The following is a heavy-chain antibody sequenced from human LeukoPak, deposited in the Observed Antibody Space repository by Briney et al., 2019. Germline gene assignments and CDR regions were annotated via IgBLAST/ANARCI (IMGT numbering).Heavy chain of an antibody. CDR3: ARLGATVTTLSWFDP. CDR1: GGSISSNSYY. CDR2: IYYGGST. J-gene: IGHJ5*02. V-gene: IGHV4-39*01. Sequence: KTSETLSLTCTVSGGSISSNSYYWGWIRQPPGKGLEWIGSIYYGGSTYYNPSLKSRVTISIDTSKNQFSLKLSSVTAADTAVYYCARLGATVTTLSWFDPWGQGTLVTVSS. D-gene: IGHD4-17*01.